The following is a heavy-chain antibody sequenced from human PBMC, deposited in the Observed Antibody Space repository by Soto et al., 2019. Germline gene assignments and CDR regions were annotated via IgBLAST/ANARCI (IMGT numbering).Heavy chain of an antibody. CDR1: GYSFTSYW. CDR3: ARHVTTMPNFDWLPRHYYYGMDV. V-gene: IGHV5-10-1*01. CDR2: IDPSDSYT. J-gene: IGHJ6*02. D-gene: IGHD3-9*01. Sequence: GESLKISCKGSGYSFTSYWISWVRQMSGKGLEWMGRIDPSDSYTNYSPSFQGHVTISADKSISTAYLQWSSLKASDTAMYYCARHVTTMPNFDWLPRHYYYGMDVWGQGTTVTVSS.